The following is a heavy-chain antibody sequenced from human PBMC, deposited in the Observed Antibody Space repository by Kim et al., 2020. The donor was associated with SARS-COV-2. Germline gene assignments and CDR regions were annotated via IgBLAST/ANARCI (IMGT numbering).Heavy chain of an antibody. CDR2: IYYSGST. CDR3: ARGKGHDYGDYELRGVHFDY. D-gene: IGHD4-17*01. J-gene: IGHJ4*02. CDR1: GGSISSGDYY. Sequence: SETLSLTCTVSGGSISSGDYYRSWIRQPPGKSLEWIGYIYYSGSTYYNPSLKSRVTISVDTSKNQFSLKLSSVTAADTAVYYCARGKGHDYGDYELRGVHFDYWGQGTLVTVSS. V-gene: IGHV4-30-4*01.